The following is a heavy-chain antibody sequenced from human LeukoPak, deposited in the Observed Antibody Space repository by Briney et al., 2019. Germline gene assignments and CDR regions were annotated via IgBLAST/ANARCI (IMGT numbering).Heavy chain of an antibody. CDR3: AREFGYNKRIDS. J-gene: IGHJ4*02. D-gene: IGHD5-12*01. CDR2: ISSSSSYI. CDR1: GFTFSSYS. Sequence: PGGSLRLSCAASGFTFSSYSMNWVRQAPGKGLEWVSSISSSSSYIYYADSVKGRFTISRDNAKNSLYLQMNSLRAEDTAVYYCAREFGYNKRIDSWGQGILVTVSS. V-gene: IGHV3-21*01.